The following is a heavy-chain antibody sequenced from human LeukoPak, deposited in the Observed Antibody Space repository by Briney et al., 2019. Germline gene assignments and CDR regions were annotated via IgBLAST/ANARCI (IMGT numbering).Heavy chain of an antibody. Sequence: PSETLSLTCTVSGGSTSSYYWSWIRQPAGKGLEWIGRIYTSGSTNYNPSLKSRVTIPVDKSKNQFSLKLSSVTAADTAVYYCARQGATALDYYYYYMDVWGKGTTVTVSS. D-gene: IGHD1-26*01. V-gene: IGHV4-4*07. J-gene: IGHJ6*03. CDR1: GGSTSSYY. CDR2: IYTSGST. CDR3: ARQGATALDYYYYYMDV.